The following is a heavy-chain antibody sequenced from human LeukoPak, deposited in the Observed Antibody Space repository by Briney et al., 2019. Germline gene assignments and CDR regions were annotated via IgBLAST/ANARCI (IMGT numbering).Heavy chain of an antibody. CDR2: IYPGDSDT. CDR3: ARLNRYSSSWYPYFDY. V-gene: IGHV5-51*01. J-gene: IGHJ4*02. CDR1: GYSFTNYR. Sequence: GESLKISCKGSGYSFTNYRIGWVRQMPGKGLEWMGIIYPGDSDTTYSPSFQGQVTISADKSISTAYMQWNRLKASDTAMYYCARLNRYSSSWYPYFDYWGQGTLVTVSS. D-gene: IGHD6-13*01.